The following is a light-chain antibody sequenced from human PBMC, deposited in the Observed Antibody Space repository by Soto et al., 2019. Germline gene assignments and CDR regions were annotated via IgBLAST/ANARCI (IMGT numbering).Light chain of an antibody. CDR3: SSYTSSNTMP. J-gene: IGLJ2*01. CDR1: SSDVGAYNY. V-gene: IGLV2-14*01. Sequence: QSALTQPASVSGSPGQSITISCTGTSSDVGAYNYVSWYQQYPGKAPKLIIAEVSNRPSGVSTRFSGSKSGNTASLTVSGLQAEDEADYYCSSYTSSNTMPFGGWTKRTVL. CDR2: EVS.